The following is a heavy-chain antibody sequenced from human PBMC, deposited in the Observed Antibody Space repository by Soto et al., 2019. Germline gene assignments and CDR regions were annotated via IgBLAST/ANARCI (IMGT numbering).Heavy chain of an antibody. CDR1: GDSLGNYY. CDR2: VSSSGNT. J-gene: IGHJ1*01. Sequence: PSETLSLTCTVSGDSLGNYYWFWIRQPVGKGLEWIGRVSSSGNTNANPTLNSRVTISVDTSKNQFSLKLSSVTAADTAVYHCALAPAAHILHWGQGTLVTVSS. CDR3: ALAPAAHILH. D-gene: IGHD2-2*01. V-gene: IGHV4-4*07.